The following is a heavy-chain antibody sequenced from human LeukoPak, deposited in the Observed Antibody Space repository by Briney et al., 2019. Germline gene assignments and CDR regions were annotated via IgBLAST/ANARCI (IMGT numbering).Heavy chain of an antibody. CDR2: IRSKAHRYAT. Sequence: PGGSLKLSCATSGFTFNGSALHWVRQASGQGLEWVGRIRSKAHRYATAYAASVKGRFTVSRDDSKNMAYLQVNGLKTEDTAIYYCTRRHYGDYVVDNWGQGTLVTVSS. V-gene: IGHV3-73*01. D-gene: IGHD4-17*01. J-gene: IGHJ4*02. CDR1: GFTFNGSA. CDR3: TRRHYGDYVVDN.